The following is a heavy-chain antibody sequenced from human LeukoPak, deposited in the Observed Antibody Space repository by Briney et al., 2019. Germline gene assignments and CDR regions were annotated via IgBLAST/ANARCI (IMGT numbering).Heavy chain of an antibody. CDR3: ARESYSNYKNAFDI. CDR1: GYTFTSYG. Sequence: GASVKVSCKASGYTFTSYGISWVRQAPGQGLEWMGRIIPILGIANYAQKFQGRVTITADKSTSTAYMELSSLRSEDTAVYYCARESYSNYKNAFDIWGQGTMVTVSS. V-gene: IGHV1-69*04. D-gene: IGHD4-4*01. CDR2: IIPILGIA. J-gene: IGHJ3*02.